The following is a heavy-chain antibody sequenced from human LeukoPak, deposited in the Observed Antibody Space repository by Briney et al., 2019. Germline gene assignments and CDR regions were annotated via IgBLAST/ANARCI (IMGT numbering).Heavy chain of an antibody. CDR1: GGSFSGYY. Sequence: SETLSLTCAVYGGSFSGYYWSWIRQPPGKGLEWIGEINHSGSTNYNPSLKSRVTISVDTSKNQFSLKLSSVTAADTAVYYCARGTGDSTHPWGQGTLVTVSS. CDR2: INHSGST. CDR3: ARGTGDSTHP. J-gene: IGHJ5*02. V-gene: IGHV4-34*01. D-gene: IGHD3-22*01.